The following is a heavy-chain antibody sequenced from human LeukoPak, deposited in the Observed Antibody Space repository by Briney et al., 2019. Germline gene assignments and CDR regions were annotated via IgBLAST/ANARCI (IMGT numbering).Heavy chain of an antibody. CDR3: VKDSPPRYSGSPPAY. D-gene: IGHD1-26*01. Sequence: ASVKVSCKASGYTFTSYYMHWVRQAPGQGLEWMGIINPSGGSTNYAQKFQGRVTMTRDTSMSTVYMELSSLRSEDTAVYYCVKDSPPRYSGSPPAYWGQGTLVTVSS. V-gene: IGHV1-46*01. CDR2: INPSGGST. CDR1: GYTFTSYY. J-gene: IGHJ4*02.